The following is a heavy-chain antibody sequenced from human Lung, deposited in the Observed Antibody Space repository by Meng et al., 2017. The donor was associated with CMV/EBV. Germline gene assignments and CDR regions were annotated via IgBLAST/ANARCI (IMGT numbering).Heavy chain of an antibody. D-gene: IGHD1-26*01. J-gene: IGHJ6*02. Sequence: GESLKISCAASGFSFSSSGMHWVRQAPGKGLEWVAFIRYDGSNKYYADSVKGRFTISRDNSKNTLYLQMNSLRGEDTALYYCAKVYRRSHRLPGSFPDHYCGMDVWGQGTTVTVSS. V-gene: IGHV3-30*02. CDR1: GFSFSSSG. CDR2: IRYDGSNK. CDR3: AKVYRRSHRLPGSFPDHYCGMDV.